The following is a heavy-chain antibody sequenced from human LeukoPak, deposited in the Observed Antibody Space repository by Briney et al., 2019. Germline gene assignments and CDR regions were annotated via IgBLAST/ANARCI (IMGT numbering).Heavy chain of an antibody. J-gene: IGHJ6*02. D-gene: IGHD5-24*01. Sequence: SETLSLTCTVSGGSISSYYWSWIRQPPGKGLEWIGYIYYSGSTNYNPSLKSRVTISVDTSKNQFSLKLSSVTAADTAVYYCAREMATRGGYYGMDVWGQGTTVTVCS. CDR2: IYYSGST. CDR3: AREMATRGGYYGMDV. V-gene: IGHV4-59*01. CDR1: GGSISSYY.